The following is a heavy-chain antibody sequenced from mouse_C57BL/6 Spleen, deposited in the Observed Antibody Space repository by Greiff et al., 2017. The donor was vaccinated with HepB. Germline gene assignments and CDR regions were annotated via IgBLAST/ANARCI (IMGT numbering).Heavy chain of an antibody. CDR3: ARKNSNYEDYAMDY. Sequence: QVQLQQPGAELVKPGASVKLSCKASGYTFTSYWMQWVKQRPGQGLEWIGEIDPSDSYTNYNQKFKGKATLTVDTSSSTAYMQLSSLTSEDSAVYYCARKNSNYEDYAMDYWGQGTSVTVSS. CDR1: GYTFTSYW. J-gene: IGHJ4*01. CDR2: IDPSDSYT. D-gene: IGHD2-5*01. V-gene: IGHV1-50*01.